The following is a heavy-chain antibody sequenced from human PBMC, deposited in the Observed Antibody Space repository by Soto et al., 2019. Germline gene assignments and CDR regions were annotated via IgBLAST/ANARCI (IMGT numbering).Heavy chain of an antibody. CDR3: ARDQGGRRLTYYYYGMDV. CDR2: IWHDGSSY. CDR1: GFTFRSYG. D-gene: IGHD1-1*01. Sequence: QEQLVESGGGVVQPGTSLRLSCAASGFTFRSYGMSWVRQAPGKGPEWVAVIWHDGSSYYYLDSVKGRFTISRDNSKNTLYLQMNSLRDEDTAVYYCARDQGGRRLTYYYYGMDVWGQGTTVIVSS. V-gene: IGHV3-33*01. J-gene: IGHJ6*02.